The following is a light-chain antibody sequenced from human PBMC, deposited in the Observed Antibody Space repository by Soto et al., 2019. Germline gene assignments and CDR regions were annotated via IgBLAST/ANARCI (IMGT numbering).Light chain of an antibody. CDR3: QQYNSFWT. Sequence: ISMTQSPGTLSASVGDGVTITCRATQSINSWLAWYQQKPGKAPKPLLYDASNLESGVTSRFRGSGSGTEFTLTISTLQPVDFATYYCQQYNSFWTFGQGTKVDIK. CDR2: DAS. CDR1: QSINSW. J-gene: IGKJ1*01. V-gene: IGKV1-5*01.